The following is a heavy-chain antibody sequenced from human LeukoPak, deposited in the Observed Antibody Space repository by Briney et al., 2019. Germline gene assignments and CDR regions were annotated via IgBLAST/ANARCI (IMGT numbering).Heavy chain of an antibody. CDR2: IYYSGST. Sequence: SETLCLTWTVSGGSISSYYWSWIRQPPGKGLEWIGYIYYSGSTNYNPSLKSRVTISVDTSKNQFSLKLSSVTAADTAVYYCARLVADYGDYVGHFDYWGQGTLVTVSS. CDR1: GGSISSYY. CDR3: ARLVADYGDYVGHFDY. J-gene: IGHJ4*02. D-gene: IGHD4-17*01. V-gene: IGHV4-59*08.